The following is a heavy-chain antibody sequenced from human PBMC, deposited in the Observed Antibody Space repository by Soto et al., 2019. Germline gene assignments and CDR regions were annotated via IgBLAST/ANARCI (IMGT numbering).Heavy chain of an antibody. Sequence: QVQLVESGGGVVQPGRSLRLSCQTSGFSFSSYAMHWVRQAPGKGLEWVGVISYDGSHKFYGESAKGRFTISRDNSKNALYLQMPSLTTDATGVYYCAKVAGVATGGTVGGLDPWGQGTLVTVSS. D-gene: IGHD6-13*01. CDR3: AKVAGVATGGTVGGLDP. CDR1: GFSFSSYA. V-gene: IGHV3-30*18. J-gene: IGHJ5*02. CDR2: ISYDGSHK.